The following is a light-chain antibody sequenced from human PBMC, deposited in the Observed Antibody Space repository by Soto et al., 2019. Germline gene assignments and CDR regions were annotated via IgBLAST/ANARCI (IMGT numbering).Light chain of an antibody. CDR3: SSYTSSSPGV. Sequence: QSALTQPASVSGSPGQSITISCTGTSSDVGGYNYVSWYQQHPGKAPKLMIYDVSNRPSGVSNRFSGSKSGNTASLTISGPQAEDEADYYCSSYTSSSPGVFGGGTQLTVL. CDR2: DVS. V-gene: IGLV2-14*01. CDR1: SSDVGGYNY. J-gene: IGLJ3*02.